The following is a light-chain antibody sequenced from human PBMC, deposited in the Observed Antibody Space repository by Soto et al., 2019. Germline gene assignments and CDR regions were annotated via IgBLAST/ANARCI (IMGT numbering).Light chain of an antibody. J-gene: IGKJ4*01. Sequence: DIQMTQSPSSLSASVGDRITITCQASQDISHHLNWYQQKPGKAPKLQISGASNLETGVPSRFSGSRFGTDFTFTISSLQPEDVATYYCQQYDNLPLTFGGGTKVEIK. V-gene: IGKV1-33*01. CDR2: GAS. CDR3: QQYDNLPLT. CDR1: QDISHH.